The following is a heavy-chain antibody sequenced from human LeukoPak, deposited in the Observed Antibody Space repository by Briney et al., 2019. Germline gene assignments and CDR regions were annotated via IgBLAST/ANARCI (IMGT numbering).Heavy chain of an antibody. Sequence: SETLSLTCTVSGGSISSGGYYWSWIRQPPGKGLEWIGYIYYSGSTYYNPSLKSRVTISVDTSKNQFSLKLSSVTAADTAVYYCARGIFYYYDSSGYSAPFDYWGQGTLVTVSS. V-gene: IGHV4-30-4*08. J-gene: IGHJ4*02. CDR3: ARGIFYYYDSSGYSAPFDY. CDR2: IYYSGST. D-gene: IGHD3-22*01. CDR1: GGSISSGGYY.